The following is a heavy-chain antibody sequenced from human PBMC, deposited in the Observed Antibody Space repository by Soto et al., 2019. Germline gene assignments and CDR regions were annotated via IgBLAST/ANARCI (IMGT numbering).Heavy chain of an antibody. CDR2: IDSDGSST. CDR3: TREVSAVFDY. J-gene: IGHJ4*02. D-gene: IGHD6-25*01. V-gene: IGHV3-74*01. Sequence: GGSLRLSCTASGLTFSNYWVHWVRQTPGKGLVWVSRIDSDGSSTSYADSVKGRFTISRDNAKNTLYLQMNSLRAEDTAVYYCTREVSAVFDYWGQGTLVTVSS. CDR1: GLTFSNYW.